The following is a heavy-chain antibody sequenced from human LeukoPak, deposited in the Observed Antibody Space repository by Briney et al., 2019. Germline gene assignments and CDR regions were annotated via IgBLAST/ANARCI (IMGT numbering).Heavy chain of an antibody. CDR1: GYTFTSYD. J-gene: IGHJ4*02. V-gene: IGHV1-8*01. D-gene: IGHD3-22*01. CDR3: ARRSDDYDSSAYYH. CDR2: VNPNSGNT. Sequence: ASVKVSCKASGYTFTSYDINWVRQATGQGLEWMGWVNPNSGNTGYAQKFQGRVTMTMDPSISTAYMELSSLRSEDTAVYYCARRSDDYDSSAYYHWGQGTLVTVSS.